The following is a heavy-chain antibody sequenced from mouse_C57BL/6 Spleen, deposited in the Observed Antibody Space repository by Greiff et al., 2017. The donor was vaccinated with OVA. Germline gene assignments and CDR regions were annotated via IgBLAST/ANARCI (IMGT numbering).Heavy chain of an antibody. V-gene: IGHV1-82*01. D-gene: IGHD2-4*01. CDR2: IYPGDGDT. J-gene: IGHJ2*01. Sequence: VQLVESGPELVKPGASVKISCKASGYAFSSSWMNWVKQRPGKGLEWIGRIYPGDGDTNYNGKFKGKATLTADKSSSTAYMQLSSLTSEDSAVYFCASMIRGVYFDYWGQGTTLTVSS. CDR3: ASMIRGVYFDY. CDR1: GYAFSSSW.